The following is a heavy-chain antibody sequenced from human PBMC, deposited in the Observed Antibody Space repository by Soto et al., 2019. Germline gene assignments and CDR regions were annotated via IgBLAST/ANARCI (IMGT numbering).Heavy chain of an antibody. D-gene: IGHD2-21*02. CDR3: ARHTSKPSQVTYSLFVD. Sequence: SETLSLTCSVSGDSITNSIYYWGWIRQSPVKGLVWIVSFIYGVPTYYSLSLESRFSISADSSKNQFSLRLNSVTAADTAIYFCARHTSKPSQVTYSLFVDWGHGALVTVSA. CDR1: GDSITNSIYY. J-gene: IGHJ4*01. CDR2: FIYGVPT. V-gene: IGHV4-39*01.